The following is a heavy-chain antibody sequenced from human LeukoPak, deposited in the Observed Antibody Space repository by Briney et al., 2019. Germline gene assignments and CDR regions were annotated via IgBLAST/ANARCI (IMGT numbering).Heavy chain of an antibody. J-gene: IGHJ6*02. Sequence: GASVEVSCKASGYTFTSYGISWVRQAPGQGLEWMGWISAYNGNTNYAQKLQGRVTMTTDTSTSTAYMELRSLRSDDTAVYYCARDGSALNPNYYYYGMDVWGQGTTVTVSS. CDR2: ISAYNGNT. V-gene: IGHV1-18*01. CDR1: GYTFTSYG. CDR3: ARDGSALNPNYYYYGMDV.